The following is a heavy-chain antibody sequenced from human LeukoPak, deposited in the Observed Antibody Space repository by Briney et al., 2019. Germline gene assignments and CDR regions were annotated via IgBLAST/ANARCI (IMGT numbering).Heavy chain of an antibody. CDR2: IKQDKREK. CDR3: ARVAAAGTGIFVNFYYSMDI. J-gene: IGHJ6*03. D-gene: IGHD6-13*01. CDR1: GHTFSSRHG. Sequence: GGSLRLSCVGPGHTFSSRHGMTWVRQGPGMGLEWLANIKQDKREKDYLGSVKGRFTRSRDNAKNSVDLQMNSLRGEDTAVYYCARVAAAGTGIFVNFYYSMDIWGKGTTVTISS. V-gene: IGHV3-7*01.